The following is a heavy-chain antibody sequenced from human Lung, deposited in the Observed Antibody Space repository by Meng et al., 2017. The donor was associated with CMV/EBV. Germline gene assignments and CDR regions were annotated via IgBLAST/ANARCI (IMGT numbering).Heavy chain of an antibody. CDR1: GLSPIEAW. CDR2: IKSAGGGGTA. Sequence: GGSLRLSXAASGLSPIEAWMTCVRQAPGKGREWVGRIKSAGGGGTADYDAAVKGRFTISKDDSKIMICLQMNDLKGEDTALYYSCKDVPHTEEALADWGQGTMVTVSS. D-gene: IGHD1-14*01. CDR3: CKDVPHTEEALAD. J-gene: IGHJ4*02. V-gene: IGHV3-15*01.